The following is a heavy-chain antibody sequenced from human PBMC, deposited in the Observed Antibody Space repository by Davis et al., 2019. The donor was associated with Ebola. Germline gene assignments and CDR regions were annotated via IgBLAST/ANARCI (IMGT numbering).Heavy chain of an antibody. V-gene: IGHV1-18*04. CDR1: GYTFPSYG. D-gene: IGHD2-2*01. Sequence: ASVKVSCKASGYTFPSYGISWVRQAPGQGLEWMGWISAYNGNTNYAQKLQGRVTMTTATSTSQAYMELRSLRSDDTAVYYCARGVGYCISTSCPVFACGIWGQGTMVTVSS. CDR2: ISAYNGNT. CDR3: ARGVGYCISTSCPVFACGI. J-gene: IGHJ3*02.